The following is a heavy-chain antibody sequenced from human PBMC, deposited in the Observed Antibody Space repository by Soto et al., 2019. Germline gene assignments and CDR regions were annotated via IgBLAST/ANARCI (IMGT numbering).Heavy chain of an antibody. CDR2: IYPGDSDT. Sequence: PGESLKISCKGSGYSFTSYWIGWVRQMPGKGLEWMGIIYPGDSDTRYSPSFQGQVTISADKSISTAYLQWSSLKASDTAMYYCARHSGYYDSSGYYYYYYYGMDVWGQGTTVTASS. CDR3: ARHSGYYDSSGYYYYYYYGMDV. J-gene: IGHJ6*02. CDR1: GYSFTSYW. D-gene: IGHD3-22*01. V-gene: IGHV5-51*01.